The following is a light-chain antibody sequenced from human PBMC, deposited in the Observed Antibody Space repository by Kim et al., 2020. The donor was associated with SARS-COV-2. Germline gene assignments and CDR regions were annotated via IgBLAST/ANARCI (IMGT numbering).Light chain of an antibody. CDR3: QVWDSSSDHRV. V-gene: IGLV3-21*04. Sequence: APGKTARITCGGDNIGSKSVHWYQQKPGQAPVLVIYYDSDQPSGIPERFSGSNSGNTATLTISGVEAGDEADYYCQVWDSSSDHRVFGGGTQLTVL. J-gene: IGLJ3*02. CDR2: YDS. CDR1: NIGSKS.